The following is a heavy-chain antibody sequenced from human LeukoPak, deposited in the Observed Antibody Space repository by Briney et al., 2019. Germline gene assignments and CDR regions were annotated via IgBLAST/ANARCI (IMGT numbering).Heavy chain of an antibody. D-gene: IGHD4-17*01. V-gene: IGHV1-2*02. CDR3: ARRIDDYGDYEKPGDYYYYYYMDV. CDR1: GYTFSGYY. Sequence: ASVKVSCKASGYTFSGYYMHWVRQAPGQGLEWMGWINPNSGGTNYAQKFQGRVTMTRDTSISTAYMELSRLRSDDTAVYYCARRIDDYGDYEKPGDYYYYYYMDVWGKGTTVTVSS. J-gene: IGHJ6*03. CDR2: INPNSGGT.